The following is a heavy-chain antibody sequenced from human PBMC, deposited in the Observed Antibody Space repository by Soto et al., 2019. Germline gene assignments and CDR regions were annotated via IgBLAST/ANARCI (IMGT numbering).Heavy chain of an antibody. D-gene: IGHD6-19*01. Sequence: QVQLVQSGAEVKKPGASVKVSCKASGYTFTSYYMHWVRQAPGQGLEWMRIINPSSGSTSYAQKFQGRVIMTRDTSTSTVYMELSSLRSEETAVYYCASYSSGWTGGVDYWGQGTLVPVSS. J-gene: IGHJ4*02. CDR3: ASYSSGWTGGVDY. CDR2: INPSSGST. CDR1: GYTFTSYY. V-gene: IGHV1-46*01.